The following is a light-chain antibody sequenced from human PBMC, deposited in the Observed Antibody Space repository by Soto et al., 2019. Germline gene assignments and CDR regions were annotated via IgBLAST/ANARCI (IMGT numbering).Light chain of an antibody. CDR3: QQSYSTPA. J-gene: IGKJ3*01. CDR2: ATS. V-gene: IGKV1-39*01. CDR1: QTINTY. Sequence: DIQMTQSPSSLSASVGDRVTITCRASQTINTYLNWYQQKPGKAPHLLIYATSTLQSGVPSRFSDSGSGTDFTLTISSLQPEDFATYYCQQSYSTPAFGPGTKVDIK.